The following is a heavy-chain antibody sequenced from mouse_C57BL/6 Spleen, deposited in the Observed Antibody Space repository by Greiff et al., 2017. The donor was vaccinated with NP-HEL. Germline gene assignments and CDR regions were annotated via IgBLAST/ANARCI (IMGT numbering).Heavy chain of an antibody. J-gene: IGHJ1*03. CDR2: ILPGSGST. CDR1: GYTFTGYW. V-gene: IGHV1-9*01. CDR3: ARHYSNFYWYFDV. D-gene: IGHD2-5*01. Sequence: VQVVESGAELMKPGASVKLSCKATGYTFTGYWIEWVKQRPGHGLEWIGEILPGSGSTNYHEKFKGKATFTADTSSNTAYMQLSSLTTEDSAIYYCARHYSNFYWYFDVWGTGTTVTVSS.